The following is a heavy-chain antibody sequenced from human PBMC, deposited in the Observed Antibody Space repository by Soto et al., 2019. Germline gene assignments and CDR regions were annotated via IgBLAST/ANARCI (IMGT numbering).Heavy chain of an antibody. Sequence: PGGSLRLSCAASGFTFSSYWMSWVRQAPGKGLEWVANIKQDGSEKYYVDSVKGRFTISRDNAKNSLYLQMNSLRAEDTAVYYCARFGWGPSSAFDIWGQGTMVTVSS. D-gene: IGHD6-6*01. CDR3: ARFGWGPSSAFDI. CDR2: IKQDGSEK. CDR1: GFTFSSYW. J-gene: IGHJ3*02. V-gene: IGHV3-7*03.